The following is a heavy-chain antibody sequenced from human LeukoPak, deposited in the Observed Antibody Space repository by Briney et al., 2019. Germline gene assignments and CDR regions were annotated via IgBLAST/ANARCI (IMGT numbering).Heavy chain of an antibody. CDR3: VKERGPFDAFDI. Sequence: GRSLRLSCAASGFTFGTYGMHWVRQAPGKGLEWVAVIWSDGTNRFYADSVKGRFTFSRDNSKNTLSLQMNSLRAEDTAVYYCVKERGPFDAFDIWGHGTMVTVSS. CDR1: GFTFGTYG. J-gene: IGHJ3*02. CDR2: IWSDGTNR. V-gene: IGHV3-33*06.